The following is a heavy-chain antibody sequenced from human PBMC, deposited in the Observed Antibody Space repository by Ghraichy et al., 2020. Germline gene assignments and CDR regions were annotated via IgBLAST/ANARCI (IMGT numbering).Heavy chain of an antibody. CDR1: GGTFSSYA. J-gene: IGHJ6*02. D-gene: IGHD3-10*01. Sequence: SVKVSCKASGGTFSSYAISWVRQAPGQGLEWMGGIIPIFGTANYAQKFQGRVTITADESTSTAYMELSSLRSEDTAVYYCARDIGFYYGSGNTDHGMDVWGQGTTVTVSS. V-gene: IGHV1-69*13. CDR3: ARDIGFYYGSGNTDHGMDV. CDR2: IIPIFGTA.